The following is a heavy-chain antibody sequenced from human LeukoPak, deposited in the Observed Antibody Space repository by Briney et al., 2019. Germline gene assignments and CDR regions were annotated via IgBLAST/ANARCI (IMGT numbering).Heavy chain of an antibody. V-gene: IGHV4-59*01. Sequence: PSETLSLTCTVSGGSISSYYWSWIRQPPGKGLEWIGYIYYSGSTNYNLSLKSRVTISVDTSKNQFSLKLSSVTAADTAVYYCASHGIAAAGFAEYFQHWGQGTLVTVSS. J-gene: IGHJ1*01. D-gene: IGHD6-13*01. CDR3: ASHGIAAAGFAEYFQH. CDR1: GGSISSYY. CDR2: IYYSGST.